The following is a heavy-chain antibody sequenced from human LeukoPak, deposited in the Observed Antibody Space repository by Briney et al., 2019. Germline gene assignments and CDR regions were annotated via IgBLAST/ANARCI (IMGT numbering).Heavy chain of an antibody. D-gene: IGHD3-9*01. V-gene: IGHV3-7*01. CDR1: GFTFSSYW. J-gene: IGHJ3*01. Sequence: PGGSLRLSCAASGFTFSSYWMSWVRQAPGKGLEWVANIKQGGSEKYYVDSVKGRFTISRDNAKNSLYLQMNSLRAEDTAVYYCARPGYTAAYDLWGQGTMVTVSS. CDR2: IKQGGSEK. CDR3: ARPGYTAAYDL.